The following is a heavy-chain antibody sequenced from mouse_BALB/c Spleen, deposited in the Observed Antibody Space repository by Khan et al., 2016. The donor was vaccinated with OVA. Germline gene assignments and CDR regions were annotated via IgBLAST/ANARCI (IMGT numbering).Heavy chain of an antibody. CDR3: VRDGAYHRNDGWFAY. J-gene: IGHJ3*01. V-gene: IGHV1-4*01. CDR1: GYTFTSYT. CDR2: INPSSGYT. D-gene: IGHD2-14*01. Sequence: QVQLMQSGAELARPGASVKMSCTASGYTFTSYTIHWIQERPGQGLEWIGYINPSSGYTNYTQKFKDKATFTTDKSSTTAYLQLSSLTSDDSAVFYSVRDGAYHRNDGWFAYWGQGTLVTVSA.